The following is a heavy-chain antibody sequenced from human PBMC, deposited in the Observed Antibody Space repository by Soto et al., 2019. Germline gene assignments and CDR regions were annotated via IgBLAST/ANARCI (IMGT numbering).Heavy chain of an antibody. CDR3: ASIIRPEYYFDY. CDR2: IYYSGST. D-gene: IGHD3-10*01. Sequence: SETLSLTCTVSGGSISSSSYYWGWIRQPPGKGLEWIGSIYYSGSTYYNPSLKSRVTISVDTSKNQFSLKLSSVTAADTAVDDCASIIRPEYYFDYWGQGTLVTVS. J-gene: IGHJ4*02. CDR1: GGSISSSSYY. V-gene: IGHV4-39*01.